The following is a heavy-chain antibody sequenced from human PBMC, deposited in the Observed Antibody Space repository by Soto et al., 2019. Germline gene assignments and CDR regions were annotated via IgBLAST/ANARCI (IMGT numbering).Heavy chain of an antibody. CDR1: GFTFTTYA. V-gene: IGHV3-23*01. D-gene: IGHD3-22*01. CDR2: ISSGGDT. Sequence: EVKLLESGGGLVQPGGSLRLSCAPSGFTFTTYAMSWVRQAPVKGLEWVSSISSGGDTYYADSVKGRFTISRDSSKNTLYLQMNNLRAEDTATYYCAKDYSSGYYAFDIWGRGTMVTVAS. J-gene: IGHJ3*02. CDR3: AKDYSSGYYAFDI.